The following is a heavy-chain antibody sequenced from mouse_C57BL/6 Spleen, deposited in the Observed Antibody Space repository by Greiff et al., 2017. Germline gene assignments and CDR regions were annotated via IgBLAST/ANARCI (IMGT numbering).Heavy chain of an antibody. V-gene: IGHV1-59*01. D-gene: IGHD1-1*01. CDR2: IDPSDSYT. Sequence: QVQLQQPGAELVRPGTSVKLSCKASGYTFTSYWMHWVKQRPGQGLEWIGVIDPSDSYTNYNQKFKGKATLTVDTSSSTAYMQLSSLTSEDSAVYYCARSSPQVWGTGTTVTVSS. CDR1: GYTFTSYW. J-gene: IGHJ1*03. CDR3: ARSSPQV.